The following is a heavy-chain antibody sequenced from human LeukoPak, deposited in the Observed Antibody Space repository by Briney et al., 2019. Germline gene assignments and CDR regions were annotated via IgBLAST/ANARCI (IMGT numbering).Heavy chain of an antibody. CDR1: GNSISSGDNY. CDR2: IYTSGST. D-gene: IGHD3-22*01. J-gene: IGHJ4*02. Sequence: PSETLSLTCTVSGNSISSGDNYWSWIRQPAGKGLEWIGRIYTSGSTNYNPALKSRVTISGDTSKNQFSLRLSSVTAADTAVYYCARASYSYDINGWVPFDYWGQGTLVTVSS. CDR3: ARASYSYDINGWVPFDY. V-gene: IGHV4-61*02.